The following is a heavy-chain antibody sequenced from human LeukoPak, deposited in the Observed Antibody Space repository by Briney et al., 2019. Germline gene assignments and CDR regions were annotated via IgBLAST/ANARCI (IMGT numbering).Heavy chain of an antibody. Sequence: PGRSLRLSCAASGFPFSSYSMYWVRQAPGKGLEWVAFIWYDGSNQHYADSVKGRFTVSRDHSRNTVYLQMNSLRAEDTAVYYCAKDLEYSYQNYFDYWGQGTLVTVSS. CDR2: IWYDGSNQ. CDR1: GFPFSSYS. D-gene: IGHD5-18*01. CDR3: AKDLEYSYQNYFDY. V-gene: IGHV3-30*02. J-gene: IGHJ4*02.